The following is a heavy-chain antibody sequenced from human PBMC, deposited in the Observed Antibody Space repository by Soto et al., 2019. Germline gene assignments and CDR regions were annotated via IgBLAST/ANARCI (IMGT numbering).Heavy chain of an antibody. Sequence: QVQQQESGPGLVKPSETLSLTCTVSGGSLIDHYWNWIRQTPGKGLHWIGYVYYSGGTNYNPSLKSRVTMSVDTSKNQFSLNLGSVTAADTAVYYCARGNDWKSSTFDIWGQGTMVSVSS. V-gene: IGHV4-59*11. CDR3: ARGNDWKSSTFDI. D-gene: IGHD2-21*01. J-gene: IGHJ3*02. CDR2: VYYSGGT. CDR1: GGSLIDHY.